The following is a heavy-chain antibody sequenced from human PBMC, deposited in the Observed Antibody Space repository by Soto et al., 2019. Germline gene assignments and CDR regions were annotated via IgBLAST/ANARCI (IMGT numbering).Heavy chain of an antibody. CDR3: AKDSAAPRTYYYYYYGMDV. CDR1: GFTFSSYW. J-gene: IGHJ6*02. Sequence: GGSLRLSCAASGFTFSSYWMSWVRQAPGKGLEWVANIKQDGSEKYYVDFVKGRFTISRDNAKNSLYLQMNSLRAEDTAVYYCAKDSAAPRTYYYYYYGMDVWGQGTTVT. V-gene: IGHV3-7*05. CDR2: IKQDGSEK. D-gene: IGHD6-13*01.